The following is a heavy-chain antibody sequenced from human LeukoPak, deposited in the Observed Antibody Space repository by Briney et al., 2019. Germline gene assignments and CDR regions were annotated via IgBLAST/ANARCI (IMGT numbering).Heavy chain of an antibody. Sequence: PGGSLRLSCAASGFTFSSYEMNWVRQAPGKGLEWVSYISSSGSTIYYAESVKGRFTISRDNSKNTLYLQMDSLSAEDTAVYYCVKVDTWGQGILVTVSS. CDR2: ISSSGSTI. J-gene: IGHJ4*02. D-gene: IGHD5-18*01. V-gene: IGHV3-48*03. CDR1: GFTFSSYE. CDR3: VKVDT.